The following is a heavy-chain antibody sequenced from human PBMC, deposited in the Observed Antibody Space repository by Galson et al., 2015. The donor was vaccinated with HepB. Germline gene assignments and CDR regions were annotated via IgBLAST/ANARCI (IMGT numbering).Heavy chain of an antibody. CDR1: GYTFTSYG. CDR2: ISAYNGNT. D-gene: IGHD6-13*01. V-gene: IGHV1-18*04. Sequence: KVSCKASGYTFTSYGISWVRQAPGQGLEWMGWISAYNGNTNYAQKLQGRVTMTTDTSTSTAYMELRSLRSDDTAVYYCARDLSAAAGSYFDYWGQGTLVTVSS. CDR3: ARDLSAAAGSYFDY. J-gene: IGHJ4*02.